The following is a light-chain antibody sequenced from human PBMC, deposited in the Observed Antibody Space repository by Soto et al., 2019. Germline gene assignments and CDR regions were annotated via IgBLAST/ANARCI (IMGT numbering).Light chain of an antibody. CDR3: NSYAGSNNGV. CDR1: SSDVGGYNY. Sequence: QSALTQPPSASGSPGQSVTISCTGTSSDVGGYNYVSWYQQHPGKAPKLMIYEVNKRPSGVPDRFSGSKSGNTASLTVSGLQAEDEAEYYCNSYAGSNNGVFGGGTKLTVL. CDR2: EVN. V-gene: IGLV2-8*01. J-gene: IGLJ3*02.